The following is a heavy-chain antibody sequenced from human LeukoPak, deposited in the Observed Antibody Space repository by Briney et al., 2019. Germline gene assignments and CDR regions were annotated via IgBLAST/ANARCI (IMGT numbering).Heavy chain of an antibody. CDR3: ARQAGGYYLPFDH. V-gene: IGHV3-23*01. J-gene: IGHJ4*02. CDR1: GFTFSSFA. Sequence: GGSLRLSCAASGFTFSSFAINWVRQAPGKGLEWVSVITGSGSGADYADSVKGRFTISRDNSKNTLYLQMNSLRAEDTAVYHCARQAGGYYLPFDHWGQGTLVTVSS. CDR2: ITGSGSGA. D-gene: IGHD3-22*01.